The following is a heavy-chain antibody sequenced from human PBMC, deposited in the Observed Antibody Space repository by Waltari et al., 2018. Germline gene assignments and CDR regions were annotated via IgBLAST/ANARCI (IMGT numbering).Heavy chain of an antibody. Sequence: DVQLVESGGGLVQPGGSLRPPCAASGFTFSSYWMHWVRQAPGKGLVWVSRIKMDGSTTDYADSVKGRFTISRDNAKNRLYLHMNSLRTEDTAVYYCAKVGILTGYNYGIDVWGQGTTVTVSS. J-gene: IGHJ6*02. V-gene: IGHV3-74*01. D-gene: IGHD3-9*01. CDR3: AKVGILTGYNYGIDV. CDR2: IKMDGSTT. CDR1: GFTFSSYW.